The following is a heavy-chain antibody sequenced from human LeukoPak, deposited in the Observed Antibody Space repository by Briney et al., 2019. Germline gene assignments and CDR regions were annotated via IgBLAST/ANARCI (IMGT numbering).Heavy chain of an antibody. Sequence: GSLRLSCAASGFTVNNYYMTWVRQAPGKGLECVSILYSGGMTYYADSVKGRFTISTDTSKNTVNLQMNSLRAEDTAIYYCARMFGGNYYGYYFDYWGQGSMLTVSS. CDR2: LYSGGMT. V-gene: IGHV3-53*01. D-gene: IGHD1-26*01. CDR3: ARMFGGNYYGYYFDY. CDR1: GFTVNNYY. J-gene: IGHJ4*02.